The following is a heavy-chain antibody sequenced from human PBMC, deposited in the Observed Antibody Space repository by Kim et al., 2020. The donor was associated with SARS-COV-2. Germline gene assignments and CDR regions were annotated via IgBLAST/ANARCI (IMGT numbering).Heavy chain of an antibody. CDR1: GGSFSGYY. Sequence: SETLSLTCAVYGGSFSGYYWSWIRQPPGKGLEWIGEINHSGSTNYNPSLKSRVTISVDTSKNQFSLKLSSVTAADTAVYYCARERSRDWFDPWGQGTLVTVSS. V-gene: IGHV4-34*01. D-gene: IGHD1-1*01. CDR2: INHSGST. CDR3: ARERSRDWFDP. J-gene: IGHJ5*02.